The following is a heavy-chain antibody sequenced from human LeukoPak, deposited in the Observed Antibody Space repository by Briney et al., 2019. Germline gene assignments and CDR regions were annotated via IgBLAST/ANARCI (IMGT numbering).Heavy chain of an antibody. CDR2: ISSSSSYI. Sequence: GGSLRLSCAASGFTFSSYSMNWVRQAPGKGLEWVSSISSSSSYIYYAGSVKGRFTISRDNAKNSLYLQMNSLRAEDTAVYYCARDISRLTNDFWSGYYLSYYGMDVWGQGTTVTVSS. J-gene: IGHJ6*02. CDR1: GFTFSSYS. V-gene: IGHV3-21*01. D-gene: IGHD3-3*01. CDR3: ARDISRLTNDFWSGYYLSYYGMDV.